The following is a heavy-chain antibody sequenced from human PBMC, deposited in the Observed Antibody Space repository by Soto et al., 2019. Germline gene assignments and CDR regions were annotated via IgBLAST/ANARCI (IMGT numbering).Heavy chain of an antibody. CDR1: GFTFGDYA. Sequence: GGSLRLSCTASGFTFGDYAMSWFRQAPGKGLEWVGFIRSKAYGGTTEYAASVKGRFTISRGDSKSIAYLQMNSLKTEDTAVYYCTREYGIRLDAFDIWGQGTMVTVSS. V-gene: IGHV3-49*03. CDR3: TREYGIRLDAFDI. D-gene: IGHD4-17*01. CDR2: IRSKAYGGTT. J-gene: IGHJ3*02.